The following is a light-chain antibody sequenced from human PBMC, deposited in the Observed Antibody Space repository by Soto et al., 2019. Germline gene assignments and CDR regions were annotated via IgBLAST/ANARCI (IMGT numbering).Light chain of an antibody. Sequence: QSVLTHPASVSGSPGQSITISCTGTSSDVGGYSYVSWYQHYPGKAPKLMIYDVDNRPSGVSNRFSGSKSGNTASLTISGLQAEDEADYYCSSYTSSSICVFGTGTKVTVL. CDR2: DVD. J-gene: IGLJ1*01. CDR1: SSDVGGYSY. CDR3: SSYTSSSICV. V-gene: IGLV2-14*03.